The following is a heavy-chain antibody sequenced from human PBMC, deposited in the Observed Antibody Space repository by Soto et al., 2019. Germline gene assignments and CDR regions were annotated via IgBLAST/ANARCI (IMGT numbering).Heavy chain of an antibody. V-gene: IGHV5-10-1*01. CDR3: ARLTLAQDSSGYHIFDY. CDR1: GYSFTTYW. J-gene: IGHJ4*02. CDR2: IDPTDSYT. D-gene: IGHD3-22*01. Sequence: VQLVQSGAEVKEPGESLRISCPASGYSFTTYWISWVRQMPGKGLECMGRIDPTDSYTDYGPSFEGHVTMSVDRSINTAYLEWSSLKASDSAMYYCARLTLAQDSSGYHIFDYCGLGTLVTVSS.